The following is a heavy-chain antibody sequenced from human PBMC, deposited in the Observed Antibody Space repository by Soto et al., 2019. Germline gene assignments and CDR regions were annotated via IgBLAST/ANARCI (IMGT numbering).Heavy chain of an antibody. CDR3: AKDHGGAFDI. Sequence: PGGSLRLSXAASGFTFSSYGMHWVRQAPGKGLEWVAVISYDGSNKYYADSVKGRFTISRDNSKNTLYLQMNSLRAEDTAVYYCAKDHGGAFDIWGQGTMVTVSS. CDR2: ISYDGSNK. V-gene: IGHV3-30*18. J-gene: IGHJ3*02. CDR1: GFTFSSYG. D-gene: IGHD3-10*01.